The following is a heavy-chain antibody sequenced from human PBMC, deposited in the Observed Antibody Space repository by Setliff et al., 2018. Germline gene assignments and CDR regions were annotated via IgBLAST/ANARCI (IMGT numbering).Heavy chain of an antibody. J-gene: IGHJ5*02. V-gene: IGHV1-69*13. Sequence: SVKVSCKASGGIFSSYAISWVRQAPGQGLEWMGGIIPIFGTANYAHKFQGRVTITADESTSTAYMELRSLRSDDTAVYYCARGYSSSWQSRMGFDPWGQGTLVTVS. CDR2: IIPIFGTA. D-gene: IGHD6-13*01. CDR3: ARGYSSSWQSRMGFDP. CDR1: GGIFSSYA.